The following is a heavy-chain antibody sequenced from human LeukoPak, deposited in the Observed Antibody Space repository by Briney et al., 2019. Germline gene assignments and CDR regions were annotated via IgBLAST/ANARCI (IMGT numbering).Heavy chain of an antibody. Sequence: GSLRLSCAASEFTFSNYWMTWVRRPPGKGLEWIGEFYHSGSTNYNPSLESRVTVSVDKSKNQFSLDLTSVTAADTAVYYCARFCGSTSWHSGYYYGIDVWGQGTTVTVSS. V-gene: IGHV4-4*02. D-gene: IGHD2-2*01. CDR1: EFTFSNYW. CDR2: FYHSGST. J-gene: IGHJ6*02. CDR3: ARFCGSTSWHSGYYYGIDV.